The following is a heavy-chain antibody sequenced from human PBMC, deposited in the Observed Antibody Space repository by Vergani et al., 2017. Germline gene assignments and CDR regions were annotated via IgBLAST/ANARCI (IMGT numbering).Heavy chain of an antibody. CDR3: ARASGSYYSGFDY. J-gene: IGHJ4*02. V-gene: IGHV3-53*01. CDR2: IYSGGSK. Sequence: EVQLLESGGGLVQPGGSLRLSCAASGFTVSSNYMSWVRQAPGKGLEWVSVIYSGGSKYYADSVKGRFTISRYNSKNTMYLQMNRLRAEDTAVYYCARASGSYYSGFDYWGQGTRVTVSS. D-gene: IGHD1-26*01. CDR1: GFTVSSNY.